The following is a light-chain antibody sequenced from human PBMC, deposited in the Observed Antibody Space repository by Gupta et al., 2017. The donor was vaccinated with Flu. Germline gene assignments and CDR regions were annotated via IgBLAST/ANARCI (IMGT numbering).Light chain of an antibody. J-gene: IGKJ1*01. CDR3: QQYNRYPRT. CDR1: QSISSW. CDR2: KAS. Sequence: DIQMTQSPSTLSASVGDRVTITCRASQSISSWLAWYQQKPGKAPKLLIYKASSLESGVPSRFSGSGSGTEFTLTISSLKPDDFATYYCQQYNRYPRTFGQGTKVEIK. V-gene: IGKV1-5*03.